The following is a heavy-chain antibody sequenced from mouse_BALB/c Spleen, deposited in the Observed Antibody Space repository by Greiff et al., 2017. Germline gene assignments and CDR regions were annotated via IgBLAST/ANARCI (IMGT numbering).Heavy chain of an antibody. J-gene: IGHJ2*01. CDR3: ARDHNYGSSYYFDY. Sequence: EVKLVESGGGLVKPGGSLKLSCAASGFTFSDYYMYWVRQTPEKRLEWVATISDGGCYTYYPDSVKGRFTISRDNAKNNLYLQMSSLKSEDTAMYYCARDHNYGSSYYFDYWGQGTTLTVSS. CDR1: GFTFSDYY. D-gene: IGHD1-1*01. CDR2: ISDGGCYT. V-gene: IGHV5-4*02.